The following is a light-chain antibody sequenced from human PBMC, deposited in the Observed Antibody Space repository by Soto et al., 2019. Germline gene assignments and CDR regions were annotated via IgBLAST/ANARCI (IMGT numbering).Light chain of an antibody. V-gene: IGKV1-39*01. CDR3: QQSYSTPNT. J-gene: IGKJ5*01. Sequence: DIQVTQSPSSLSASVEDRVTITCRTSQNINIFLNWYQQKPGRAPMVVISAASNLESGVPSRFSGRGSGTEFTLSISSLQPEDFATYYCQQSYSTPNTFGQGTRLEIK. CDR2: AAS. CDR1: QNINIF.